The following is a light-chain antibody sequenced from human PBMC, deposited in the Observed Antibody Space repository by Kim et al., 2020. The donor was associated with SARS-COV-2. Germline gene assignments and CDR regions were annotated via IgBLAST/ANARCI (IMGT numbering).Light chain of an antibody. CDR3: QQANNFPYT. J-gene: IGKJ2*01. CDR2: SGN. Sequence: SSSVGDRNTITCRASQGVSSRVAWYQQKPGKAPKLLIYSGNSLQSGVPSRFSGSGYGTDFTLTISSLQPEDFATYYCQQANNFPYTFGQGTKLEIK. V-gene: IGKV1-12*01. CDR1: QGVSSR.